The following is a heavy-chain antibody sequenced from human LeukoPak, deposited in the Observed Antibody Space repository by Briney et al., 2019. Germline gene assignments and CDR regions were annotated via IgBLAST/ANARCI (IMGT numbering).Heavy chain of an antibody. V-gene: IGHV6-1*01. Sequence: SQTLSLTCAISGDSVSSSSASWNWIRQSPSRGLEWLGRTYYRSKWYNDYAISVKSRIAIDSDTSKNQCSLRLNSVTPEDTALYYCTRGAVAHMYYFDYWGQGTLVTVSS. J-gene: IGHJ4*02. CDR1: GDSVSSSSAS. CDR2: TYYRSKWYN. D-gene: IGHD6-19*01. CDR3: TRGAVAHMYYFDY.